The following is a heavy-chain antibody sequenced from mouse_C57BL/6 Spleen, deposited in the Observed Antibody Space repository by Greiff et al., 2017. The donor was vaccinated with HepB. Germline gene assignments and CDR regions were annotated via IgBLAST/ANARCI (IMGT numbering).Heavy chain of an antibody. V-gene: IGHV1-69*01. CDR1: GYTFTSYW. Sequence: QVQLQQSGAELVMPGASVKLSCKASGYTFTSYWMHWVKQRPGQGLEWIGEIDPSDSYTNYNQKFKGKSTLTVDKSSSTAYMQLSSLTSEDSAVYYCARSYDYDEVPFAYWGQGTLVTVSA. CDR3: ARSYDYDEVPFAY. J-gene: IGHJ3*01. CDR2: IDPSDSYT. D-gene: IGHD2-4*01.